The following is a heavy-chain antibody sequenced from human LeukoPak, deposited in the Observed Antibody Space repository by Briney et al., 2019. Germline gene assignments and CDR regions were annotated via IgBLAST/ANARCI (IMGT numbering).Heavy chain of an antibody. D-gene: IGHD3-22*01. CDR3: ARDSAYYYDSSGYWNDAFDI. Sequence: PGGSLRLSCAASGFTFSSYAMSWVRQAPGKGLERVSAISGSGGSTYYADSVKGRFTISRDNSKNTLYLQMNSLRAEDTAVYYCARDSAYYYDSSGYWNDAFDIWGQGTMVTVPS. CDR1: GFTFSSYA. J-gene: IGHJ3*02. V-gene: IGHV3-23*01. CDR2: ISGSGGST.